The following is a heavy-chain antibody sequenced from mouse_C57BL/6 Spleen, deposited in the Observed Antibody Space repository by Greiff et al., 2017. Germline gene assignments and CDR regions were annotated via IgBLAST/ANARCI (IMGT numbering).Heavy chain of an antibody. D-gene: IGHD1-1*01. J-gene: IGHJ2*01. CDR1: GFTFSDYG. V-gene: IGHV5-17*01. Sequence: EVQGVESGGGLVKPGGSLKLSCAASGFTFSDYGMHWVRQAPEKGLEWVAYISSGSSTIYYADTVKGRFTISRDNAKNTLFLQMTSLRSEDTAMYYCARDITTVVADFHYFDYWGQGTTLTVSS. CDR2: ISSGSSTI. CDR3: ARDITTVVADFHYFDY.